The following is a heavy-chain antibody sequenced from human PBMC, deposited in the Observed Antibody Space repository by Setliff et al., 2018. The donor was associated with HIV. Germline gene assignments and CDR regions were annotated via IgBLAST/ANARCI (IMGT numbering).Heavy chain of an antibody. CDR2: ISHTGST. CDR3: ARHYGYSGYDPLPFDY. V-gene: IGHV4-59*08. Sequence: LSLTCSVSNGSINGYYWTWIRQPPGKGLEGIGYISHTGSTTFNPSLKSRLTISVDRSENQFSLNLTYVAAADTAVYYCARHYGYSGYDPLPFDYWGLGTLVTVS. D-gene: IGHD5-12*01. J-gene: IGHJ4*02. CDR1: NGSINGYY.